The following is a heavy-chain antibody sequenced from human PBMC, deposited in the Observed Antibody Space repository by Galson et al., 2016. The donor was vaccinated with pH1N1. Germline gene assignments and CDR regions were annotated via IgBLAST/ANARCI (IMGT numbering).Heavy chain of an antibody. CDR3: ASLVRGSYPDPLCYFDF. CDR1: GGSLSSRNFY. CDR2: IHYSGFT. V-gene: IGHV4-39*01. D-gene: IGHD1-26*01. Sequence: CTVSGGSLSSRNFYGGWIRQPPGKGLEWIGNIHYSGFTHYNSSLQSRVTISVDTSENQFSLRLSSVTAADTAVYYCASLVRGSYPDPLCYFDFWGLGTLVTVSS. J-gene: IGHJ4*03.